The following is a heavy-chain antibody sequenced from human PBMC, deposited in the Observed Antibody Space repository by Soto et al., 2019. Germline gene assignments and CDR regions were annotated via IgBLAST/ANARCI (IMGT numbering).Heavy chain of an antibody. Sequence: GASVKVSCKASGGTFRRYSISWVRQAPGQGLEWMGGIIPIFGTANYAQKFQGRVTITADKSTSTAYMELSSLRSEDTAVYYCARAVDSSGYSSFDPWGQGTLVTVSP. CDR3: ARAVDSSGYSSFDP. J-gene: IGHJ5*02. D-gene: IGHD3-22*01. V-gene: IGHV1-69*06. CDR1: GGTFRRYS. CDR2: IIPIFGTA.